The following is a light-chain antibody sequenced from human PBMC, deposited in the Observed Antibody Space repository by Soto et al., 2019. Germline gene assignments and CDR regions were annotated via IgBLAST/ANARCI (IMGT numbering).Light chain of an antibody. CDR1: SGHSSYA. J-gene: IGLJ2*01. CDR3: QTWGTGIRV. V-gene: IGLV4-69*02. Sequence: QPVLTQSPSASASLGASVKLTCTLSSGHSSYAIAWLQQQPEKGPRYLMKLDSDGSHSKGDGIPDRFSGSSSGAERYLTISSLQSEDEADYYCQTWGTGIRVFGGGTKLTVL. CDR2: LDSDGSH.